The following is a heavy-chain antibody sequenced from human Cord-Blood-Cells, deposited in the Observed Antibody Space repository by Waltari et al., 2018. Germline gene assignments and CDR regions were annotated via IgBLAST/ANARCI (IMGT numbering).Heavy chain of an antibody. V-gene: IGHV4-39*01. CDR3: ARPEVYGDYQPYYYYGMDV. CDR1: GGPLSSSSYY. D-gene: IGHD4-17*01. Sequence: QLQLQESGPGLVKPSETLSLTCTASGGPLSSSSYYWGWIRQPPGKGLEWIGSIYYSGSTYYNPSLKSRVTISVDTSKNQFSLKLSSVTAADTAVYYCARPEVYGDYQPYYYYGMDVWGQGTTVTVSS. J-gene: IGHJ6*02. CDR2: IYYSGST.